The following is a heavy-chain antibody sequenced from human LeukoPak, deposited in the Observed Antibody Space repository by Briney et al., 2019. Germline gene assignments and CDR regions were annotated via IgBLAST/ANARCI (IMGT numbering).Heavy chain of an antibody. J-gene: IGHJ4*02. V-gene: IGHV3-30*03. CDR2: ISYDGSNK. CDR1: GFTFSSYG. Sequence: PGGSLRLSCAASGFTFSSYGMHWVRQAPGKGLEWVAVISYDGSNKYYADSVKGRFTISRDNSKNTLYLQMISLRAEDTAVYYCARSGDFWSGPDYWGQGTLVTVSS. D-gene: IGHD3-3*01. CDR3: ARSGDFWSGPDY.